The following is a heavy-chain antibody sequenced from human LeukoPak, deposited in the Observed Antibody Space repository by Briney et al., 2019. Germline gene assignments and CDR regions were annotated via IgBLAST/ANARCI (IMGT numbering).Heavy chain of an antibody. Sequence: PGGSLRLSCAASGFTFSSYSMNWVRQAPGKGLEWVANIKQDGSERYYVDSVKGRFTISRDNAKNSLYLQMNSLRAEDTAVYYCARDTAYYYGSGSYSHWGQGTLVTVSS. CDR3: ARDTAYYYGSGSYSH. CDR1: GFTFSSYS. V-gene: IGHV3-7*01. CDR2: IKQDGSER. D-gene: IGHD3-10*01. J-gene: IGHJ4*02.